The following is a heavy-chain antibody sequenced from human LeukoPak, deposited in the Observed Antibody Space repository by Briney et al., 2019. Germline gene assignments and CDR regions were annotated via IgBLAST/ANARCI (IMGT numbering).Heavy chain of an antibody. CDR2: THSSGST. D-gene: IGHD1-26*01. J-gene: IGHJ5*02. CDR3: ARHTWDSGIYYDRWFDP. CDR1: GYSISSGYY. Sequence: SETLSLTCAVSGYSISSGYYWSWIRQTPGKGLEWIGYTHSSGSTNYNPSLKSRVTISVDTSKNQFSLKLNSETAADTAVYYCARHTWDSGIYYDRWFDPWGQGTLVTVSS. V-gene: IGHV4-38-2*01.